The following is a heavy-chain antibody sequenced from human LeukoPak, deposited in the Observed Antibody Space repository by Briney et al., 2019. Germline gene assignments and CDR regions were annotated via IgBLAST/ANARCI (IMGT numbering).Heavy chain of an antibody. V-gene: IGHV4-59*01. CDR2: IYYSGST. J-gene: IGHJ6*02. Sequence: TSETLSLTCTVSGGSISSYYWSWIRQPPGKGLEWIGYIYYSGSTNYNPSLKSRVTISVDTSKNQFSLKLSSVTAADTAVYYCARDLYYYGMDVWGQGTTVTVSS. CDR1: GGSISSYY. CDR3: ARDLYYYGMDV.